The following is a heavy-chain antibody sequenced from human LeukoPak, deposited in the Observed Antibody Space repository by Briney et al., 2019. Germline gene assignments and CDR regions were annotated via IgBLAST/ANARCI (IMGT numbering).Heavy chain of an antibody. J-gene: IGHJ6*03. D-gene: IGHD6-19*01. CDR1: GYSFTSYW. Sequence: GESLKISCKGSGYSFTSYWIGWVRQMPGKRLEWMGIIYPGDSDTRYSPSFQGQVTISADKSISTAYLQWSSLKASDTAMYYCARAVAGAYYYYYMDVWGKGTTVTVSS. CDR2: IYPGDSDT. V-gene: IGHV5-51*01. CDR3: ARAVAGAYYYYYMDV.